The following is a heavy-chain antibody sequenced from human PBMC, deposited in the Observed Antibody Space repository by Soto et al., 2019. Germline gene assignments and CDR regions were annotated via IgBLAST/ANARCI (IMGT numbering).Heavy chain of an antibody. J-gene: IGHJ6*02. D-gene: IGHD3-16*02. CDR2: INTDGSIT. CDR3: ARGIYLKYGLDV. V-gene: IGHV3-74*01. CDR1: EFTFNNYW. Sequence: EVQLVESGGGLVQPGGSLRLSCAASEFTFNNYWMHWVRQVPGKGLEWVSRINTDGSITNYAGSVMVRFTITRDNADNTVYLQMNGPRAEYTAVYYCARGIYLKYGLDVWGQGATVTVSS.